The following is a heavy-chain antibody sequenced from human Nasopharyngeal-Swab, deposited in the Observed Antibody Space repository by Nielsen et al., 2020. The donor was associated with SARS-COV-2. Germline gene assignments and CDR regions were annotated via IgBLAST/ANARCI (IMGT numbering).Heavy chain of an antibody. V-gene: IGHV3-30*18. CDR3: AKDQSINWFDP. D-gene: IGHD2-21*01. CDR2: ISYDGSNK. J-gene: IGHJ5*02. Sequence: WIRQPPGKGLEWVAVISYDGSNKYYADSVKGRFTISRDNSKNTPYRQMNSLRAEDTAVYYCAKDQSINWFDPWGQGTLVTVSS.